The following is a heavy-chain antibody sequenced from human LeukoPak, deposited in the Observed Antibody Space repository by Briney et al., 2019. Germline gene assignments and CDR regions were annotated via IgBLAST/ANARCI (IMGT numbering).Heavy chain of an antibody. CDR2: IYYSGST. CDR3: ARGPRGGGDWLWLGP. J-gene: IGHJ5*02. Sequence: SETLSLTCTVSGGSISSYYWSWIRQPPGKGLEWIGYIYYSGSTNYNPSLKSRVTISVDTSKNQFSLKLSSASAADTAVYYCARGPRGGGDWLWLGPWGQETLLTVSS. D-gene: IGHD2-21*01. CDR1: GGSISSYY. V-gene: IGHV4-59*01.